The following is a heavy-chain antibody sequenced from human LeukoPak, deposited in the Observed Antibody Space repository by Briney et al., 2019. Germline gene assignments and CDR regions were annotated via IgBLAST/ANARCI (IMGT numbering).Heavy chain of an antibody. D-gene: IGHD1-26*01. CDR1: GFTFSDYY. Sequence: PGGSLRLSCAASGFTFSDYYMSWLRQAPGKGLEWVSYISKSSSSTNYADSVKGRFSISRDNAKNSLYLQMNSLRAEDTAVYYCARRRVGAIDYWGQGTLVTVSS. V-gene: IGHV3-11*06. CDR3: ARRRVGAIDY. J-gene: IGHJ4*02. CDR2: ISKSSSST.